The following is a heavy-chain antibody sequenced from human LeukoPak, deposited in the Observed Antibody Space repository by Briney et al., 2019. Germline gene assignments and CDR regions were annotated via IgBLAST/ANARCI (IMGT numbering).Heavy chain of an antibody. J-gene: IGHJ3*02. D-gene: IGHD2/OR15-2a*01. CDR1: GFTFTSYG. CDR3: ARRLYIVRGAFDI. CDR2: IYSGGTT. Sequence: PGRSLRLSCRASGFTFTSYGMHWVRQAPGKGLEWVSLIYSGGTTYYADSVKGRFTISRDNSKNTVHLQMNNLRAEDTAMYFCARRLYIVRGAFDIWGQGTMVTVSS. V-gene: IGHV3-53*01.